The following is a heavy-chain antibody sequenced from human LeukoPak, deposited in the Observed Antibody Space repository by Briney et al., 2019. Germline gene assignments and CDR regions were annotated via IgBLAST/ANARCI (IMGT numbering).Heavy chain of an antibody. CDR2: INPNSGGT. Sequence: GASVKVSCTASGYTSTAYYMHWVRQAPGQGLEWMGWINPNSGGTNYAQKFQGGVTMTRDTSISTAYMELSRLRSDDTAVYYCVRDKYSGSYVRVNAFDIWGQGTMVTVSS. CDR3: VRDKYSGSYVRVNAFDI. V-gene: IGHV1-2*02. CDR1: GYTSTAYY. J-gene: IGHJ3*02. D-gene: IGHD1-26*01.